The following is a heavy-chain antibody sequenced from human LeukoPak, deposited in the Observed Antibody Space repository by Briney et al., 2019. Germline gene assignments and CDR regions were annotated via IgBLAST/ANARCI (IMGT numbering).Heavy chain of an antibody. D-gene: IGHD6-13*01. CDR3: ARDRIEQQRTLGRSSNYYYYYYMDV. J-gene: IGHJ6*03. Sequence: GGSLRLSCAASGFTFSSYAMSWVRQAPGKGLEWVSAISGSGGSTYYADSVKGRFTISRDNSKNTLYLQMNSLRAEDTAVYYCARDRIEQQRTLGRSSNYYYYYYMDVWGKGTTVTVSS. V-gene: IGHV3-23*01. CDR2: ISGSGGST. CDR1: GFTFSSYA.